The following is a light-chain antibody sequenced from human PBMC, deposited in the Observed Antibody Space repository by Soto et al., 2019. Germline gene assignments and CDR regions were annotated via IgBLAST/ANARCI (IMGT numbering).Light chain of an antibody. J-gene: IGKJ4*01. CDR2: GAS. Sequence: EIMTTQSPATLSVSPGERATLSCRASQSVSRNLAWYQQNPGQAPRLLIYGASTRATGIPARLSGSGSGTEFTLTISSMQSEDFAVYYCHQYNNWPPLTFGGGTKVEIK. CDR3: HQYNNWPPLT. V-gene: IGKV3-15*01. CDR1: QSVSRN.